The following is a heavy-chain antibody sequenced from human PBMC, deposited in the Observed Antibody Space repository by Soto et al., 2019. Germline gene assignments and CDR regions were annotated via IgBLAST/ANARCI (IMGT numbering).Heavy chain of an antibody. J-gene: IGHJ4*02. CDR1: GYAFTTYG. V-gene: IGHV1-18*01. Sequence: QVHLVQSGAEVKKPGASVKVSCQGSGYAFTTYGITWVRQAPGQGLEWMGWISAHNGNQNYAQKLKGRFTVTRDTSTSTAYMELRSLRYDDTAVYYCARGRYGDYWGQGALVTVSS. CDR3: ARGRYGDY. CDR2: ISAHNGNQ. D-gene: IGHD1-1*01.